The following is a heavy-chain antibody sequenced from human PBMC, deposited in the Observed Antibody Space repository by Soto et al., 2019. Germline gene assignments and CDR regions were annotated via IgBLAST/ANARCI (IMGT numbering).Heavy chain of an antibody. CDR1: GYSISSGYH. Sequence: ETLSLTCTVSGYSISSGYHWAWIRQPPGKGLEWLGSAHYSGNTYYNPSLKSRLTISVDKSKNQFSLNLSSVTAADTAVYYCARQDRVVAEGRWFDPWGQGTLVTVSS. CDR2: AHYSGNT. V-gene: IGHV4-38-2*02. D-gene: IGHD2-15*01. J-gene: IGHJ5*02. CDR3: ARQDRVVAEGRWFDP.